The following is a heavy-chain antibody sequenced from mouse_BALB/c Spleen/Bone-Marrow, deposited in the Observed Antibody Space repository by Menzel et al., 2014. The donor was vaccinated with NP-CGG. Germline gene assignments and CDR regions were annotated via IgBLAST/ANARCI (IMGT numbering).Heavy chain of an antibody. J-gene: IGHJ2*01. CDR2: IYPGDGDT. Sequence: QVQLQQPGAELVRPGSPVKISCESSGYVFSTYWINWVKQRPGQGLEWIGQIYPGDGDTDYNGKFKDKATLTADKSSNTAYMQLSSLTSEDSAVYFCARGGISVDYWGQGTTLTVSS. CDR1: GYVFSTYW. V-gene: IGHV1-80*01. CDR3: ARGGISVDY.